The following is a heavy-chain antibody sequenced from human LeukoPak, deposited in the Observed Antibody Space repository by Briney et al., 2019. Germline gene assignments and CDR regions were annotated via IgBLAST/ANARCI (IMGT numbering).Heavy chain of an antibody. J-gene: IGHJ6*03. V-gene: IGHV3-21*01. D-gene: IGHD3-22*01. CDR1: GFTFSRYS. Sequence: PGGSLRLSCAASGFTFSRYSMNWVRQAPGKGLEWVASISSTSTFIYSADSVKGRFTISRDTAKNSLFLQMNSLRAEDTAIYYCARDYFDSSDYPQTYYYYYMDVWGIGATVTVSS. CDR3: ARDYFDSSDYPQTYYYYYMDV. CDR2: ISSTSTFI.